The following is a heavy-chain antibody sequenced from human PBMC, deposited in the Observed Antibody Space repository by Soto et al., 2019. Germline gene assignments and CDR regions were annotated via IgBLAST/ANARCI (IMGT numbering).Heavy chain of an antibody. V-gene: IGHV4-59*01. J-gene: IGHJ5*02. CDR1: GGSISHYY. CDR3: ARDRSTYGGGGTGEVKENWFDP. CDR2: AYYSGST. Sequence: SETLSLTCTVSGGSISHYYWSWIRQSPGKGLEWIGYAYYSGSTDYNPSLKSRVTMSVDTSKNQVSLKLNSVTTADTAVYYCARDRSTYGGGGTGEVKENWFDPWGPGTLVTVSS. D-gene: IGHD2-8*01.